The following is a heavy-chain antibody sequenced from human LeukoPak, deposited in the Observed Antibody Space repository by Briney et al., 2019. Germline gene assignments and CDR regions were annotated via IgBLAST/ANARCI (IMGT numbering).Heavy chain of an antibody. Sequence: PGGSLRLSCAASGFTFSEYSMSWVRQAPGKGLEWVSHITSSSRAIYYADSVKGRFTISRDNAKNSLYLQMNSLRAEDTAVYYCARGYGSYYAFDYWGQGTLVTVSS. CDR1: GFTFSEYS. J-gene: IGHJ4*02. V-gene: IGHV3-48*04. CDR3: ARGYGSYYAFDY. CDR2: ITSSSRAI. D-gene: IGHD1-26*01.